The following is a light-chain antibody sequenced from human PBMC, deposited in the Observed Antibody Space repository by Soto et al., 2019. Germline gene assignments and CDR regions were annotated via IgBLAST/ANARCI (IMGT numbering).Light chain of an antibody. Sequence: EIVLTQSPGTLSLSPGERAALSCRASQTVRGNYLAWYQQKPGQAPRLLIYAASSRATGIPDRFSGSESETDFTLTISRLEPDDSAVYYCQQYGKWPRTFGGGTKVDIK. CDR1: QTVRGNY. V-gene: IGKV3-20*01. J-gene: IGKJ4*02. CDR3: QQYGKWPRT. CDR2: AAS.